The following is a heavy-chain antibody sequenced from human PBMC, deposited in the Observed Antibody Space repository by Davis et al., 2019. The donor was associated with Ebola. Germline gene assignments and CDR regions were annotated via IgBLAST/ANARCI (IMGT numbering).Heavy chain of an antibody. CDR1: GYSISSGYY. J-gene: IGHJ4*02. D-gene: IGHD5-12*01. CDR2: IYHSGST. V-gene: IGHV4-38-2*02. CDR3: ARHGGGSGYDY. Sequence: GSLRLSCTVPGYSISSGYYWGWIRHPPGKGLEWIGSIYHSGSTYYNPSLKSRVTISVDTSKNQFSLKLRSVTAADTAVYYCARHGGGSGYDYWGQGTLVTVSS.